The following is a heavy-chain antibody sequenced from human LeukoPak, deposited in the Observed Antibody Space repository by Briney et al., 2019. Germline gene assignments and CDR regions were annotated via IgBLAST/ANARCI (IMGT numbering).Heavy chain of an antibody. D-gene: IGHD6-19*01. CDR3: ARRGGSGWLKNWFDP. J-gene: IGHJ5*02. CDR1: GASISSGGYY. Sequence: SETLSLTCTVSGASISSGGYYWSWIRQHPGKGLEWIGYIYYSGSTYYNPSLKSRVTISVDKSKNQFSLKLSSVTAADTAVYYCARRGGSGWLKNWFDPWGQGTLVTVSS. CDR2: IYYSGST. V-gene: IGHV4-31*03.